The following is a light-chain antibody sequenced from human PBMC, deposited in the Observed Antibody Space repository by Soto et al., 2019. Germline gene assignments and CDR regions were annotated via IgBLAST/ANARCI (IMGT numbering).Light chain of an antibody. J-gene: IGKJ1*01. CDR2: KVS. Sequence: EGVMTQSPLSLPVTLGQPASISCRSSQSLVHSNGNTFLTWFQQRPGQSPRRLIYKVSIRDSGVSDRCSGSGSGTDFTLKISRVEAEDVGVDYCMQGKYAPKTFGQGTMVEI. CDR1: QSLVHSNGNTF. CDR3: MQGKYAPKT. V-gene: IGKV2-30*02.